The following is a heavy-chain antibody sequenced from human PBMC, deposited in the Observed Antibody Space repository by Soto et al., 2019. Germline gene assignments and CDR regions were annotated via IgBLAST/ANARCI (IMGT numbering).Heavy chain of an antibody. Sequence: QVRLVQSGAEVKKPGSSVKVSCKASGGSFRREAINWLRQAPGQGPEWMGNILPFFGTADYAQKFQGRVTVTADMSTTTVYMELNSLRVEDTAVYYCARGHEFGGNSDASDVCGQGTTVIVSS. J-gene: IGHJ3*01. CDR1: GGSFRREA. CDR2: ILPFFGTA. D-gene: IGHD2-15*01. CDR3: ARGHEFGGNSDASDV. V-gene: IGHV1-69*14.